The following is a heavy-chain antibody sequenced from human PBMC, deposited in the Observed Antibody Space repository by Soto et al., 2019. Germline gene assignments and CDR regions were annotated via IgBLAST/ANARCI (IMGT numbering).Heavy chain of an antibody. D-gene: IGHD6-19*01. Sequence: PGLSMILSCAACGLTFSSYWMNWVRKDPGKGLEWVANIKEDGSEKYYVDSVKGRFTVSRDNAKNSLYLQMNSLRGEDTAVYYCVTGYNSGWYVSYLDYWGQGSLVTVSS. V-gene: IGHV3-7*03. J-gene: IGHJ4*02. CDR3: VTGYNSGWYVSYLDY. CDR2: IKEDGSEK. CDR1: GLTFSSYW.